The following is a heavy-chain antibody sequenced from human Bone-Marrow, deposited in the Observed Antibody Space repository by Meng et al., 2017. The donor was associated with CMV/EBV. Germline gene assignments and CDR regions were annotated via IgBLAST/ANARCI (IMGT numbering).Heavy chain of an antibody. J-gene: IGHJ6*02. CDR2: VNPNSGGT. V-gene: IGHV1-2*02. D-gene: IGHD1-20*01. Sequence: APVKVPCKASGYSFTGYYMHWVRQAPGQGLEWMGWVNPNSGGTNYAQKFQGRVTMTRDTSISTAYVELSRLRSDDTAVYYCATFYNWNYHHGMDVWGQGTTVTVSS. CDR1: GYSFTGYY. CDR3: ATFYNWNYHHGMDV.